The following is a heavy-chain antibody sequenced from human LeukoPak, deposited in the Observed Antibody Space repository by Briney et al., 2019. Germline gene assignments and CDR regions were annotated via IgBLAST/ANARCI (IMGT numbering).Heavy chain of an antibody. CDR3: AHRLDYYGSGSYYNGFDP. V-gene: IGHV2-5*02. D-gene: IGHD3-10*01. CDR1: GFSLSTSGVG. Sequence: SGPTLVKPTQPLTLTCTFSGFSLSTSGVGVGWIRQPPGKALEWLALIYWDDDKRYSPSLKSRLTITKDTSKNQVVLTMTNMDPVDTATYYCAHRLDYYGSGSYYNGFDPWGQGTLVTVSS. J-gene: IGHJ5*02. CDR2: IYWDDDK.